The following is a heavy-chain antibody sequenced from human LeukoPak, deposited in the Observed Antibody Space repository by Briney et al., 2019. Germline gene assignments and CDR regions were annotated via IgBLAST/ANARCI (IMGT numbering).Heavy chain of an antibody. J-gene: IGHJ4*02. CDR1: GFTFSSNG. V-gene: IGHV3-30*02. D-gene: IGHD2-15*01. CDR3: ARDRCSGDGCYSRPVDY. CDR2: IRYDGSNK. Sequence: PGGSLRLSCAASGFTFSSNGMHWVRQAPGKGLEWVAFIRYDGSNKYYADSVKGRFTISRDNSKDTLYLQMNSLRGEDTAVYYCARDRCSGDGCYSRPVDYWGQGTLVTVSS.